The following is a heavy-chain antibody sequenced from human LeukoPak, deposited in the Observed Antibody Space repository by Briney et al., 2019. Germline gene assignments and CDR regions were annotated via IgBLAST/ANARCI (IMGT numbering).Heavy chain of an antibody. Sequence: GGSLRLSCEASGYSFSGYAMSWVRQAPGKGLEWVSTISGTTGTIYYADSVKGRFSISRDNSKNTLYLQMKSLRAEDTAEYHCARVKGYFDSGNYFGFFDFWGQGTLVTVSS. CDR3: ARVKGYFDSGNYFGFFDF. J-gene: IGHJ4*02. CDR1: GYSFSGYA. CDR2: ISGTTGTI. D-gene: IGHD3-10*01. V-gene: IGHV3-23*01.